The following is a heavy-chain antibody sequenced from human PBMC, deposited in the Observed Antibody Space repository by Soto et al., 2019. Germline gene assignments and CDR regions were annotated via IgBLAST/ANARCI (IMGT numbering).Heavy chain of an antibody. CDR1: GGSISSGGYY. D-gene: IGHD3-10*01. V-gene: IGHV4-31*03. CDR3: ARVSTCTMGRGVIDY. Sequence: QVQLQESGPGLVKPSQTLSLTCTVSGGSISSGGYYWRWIRQHPGKGLEWIGYIYYSGSTYYNPSLKSRVTISVDTFNNLFCLKLSSVTAADTAVYYCARVSTCTMGRGVIDYWGQGTLVTVSS. J-gene: IGHJ4*02. CDR2: IYYSGST.